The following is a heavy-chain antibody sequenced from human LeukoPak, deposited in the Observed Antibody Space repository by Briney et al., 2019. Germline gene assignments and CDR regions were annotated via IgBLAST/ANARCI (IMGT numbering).Heavy chain of an antibody. Sequence: SETLSLTCAVYGGSFSGYYWSWIRQPPGKGLEWIGEINHSGSTNYNPSLKSRVTISVDTSKNQFSLKLSSVTAADTAVYYCARVRYCSSTSCYPYYFDYWGQGTLVTVSS. J-gene: IGHJ4*02. CDR1: GGSFSGYY. V-gene: IGHV4-34*01. CDR3: ARVRYCSSTSCYPYYFDY. CDR2: INHSGST. D-gene: IGHD2-2*01.